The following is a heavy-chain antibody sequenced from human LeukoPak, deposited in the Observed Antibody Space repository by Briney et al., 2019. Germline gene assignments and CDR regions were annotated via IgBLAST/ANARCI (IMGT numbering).Heavy chain of an antibody. J-gene: IGHJ4*02. CDR1: GGSISSYY. V-gene: IGHV4-59*08. CDR3: ARHRATVEYYFDY. CDR2: IYYSGST. Sequence: PSETLSLTCTVSGGSISSYYWSWIRQPPGKGLEWIGYIYYSGSTNYNPSLKSRVTISVDTSKNQFSLKLSSVTAADTAVYYCARHRATVEYYFDYWGQGTLVTVSS. D-gene: IGHD4-23*01.